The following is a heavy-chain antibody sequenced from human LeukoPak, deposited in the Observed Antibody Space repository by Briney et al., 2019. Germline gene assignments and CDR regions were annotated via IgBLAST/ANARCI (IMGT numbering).Heavy chain of an antibody. D-gene: IGHD1-14*01. CDR1: GFTFDDYA. Sequence: GGSLRLSCAASGFTFDDYAMHWVRQAPGKGLEWVSGISWNSGSIGYADSVKGRFTISRDNAKNSLYLQMNSLRVEDMARYYCVKDFSSPYPPVDFQHWGRGTLVTVSS. J-gene: IGHJ1*01. CDR2: ISWNSGSI. V-gene: IGHV3-9*03. CDR3: VKDFSSPYPPVDFQH.